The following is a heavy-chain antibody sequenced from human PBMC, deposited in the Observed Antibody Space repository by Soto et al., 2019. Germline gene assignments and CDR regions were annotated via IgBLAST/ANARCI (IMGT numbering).Heavy chain of an antibody. CDR2: ISWNSGSI. CDR1: GFTFDDYA. J-gene: IGHJ3*02. D-gene: IGHD2-2*01. V-gene: IGHV3-9*01. CDR3: AKAQLLGDAFDI. Sequence: GGSLRLSCAASGFTFDDYAMHWVRQAPGKGLEWVSGISWNSGSIGYADSVKGRFTISRDNAKNSLYLQMNSLRAEDTALYYCAKAQLLGDAFDIWGQGTMVTVSS.